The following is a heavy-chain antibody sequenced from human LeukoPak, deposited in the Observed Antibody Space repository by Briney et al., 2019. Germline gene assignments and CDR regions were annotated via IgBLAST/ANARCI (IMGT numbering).Heavy chain of an antibody. J-gene: IGHJ1*01. CDR1: GLTFSSHW. Sequence: GGSLRLSCAASGLTFSSHWMHWVRQAPGKGLVWVSRITNDGSSTTYADSVKGRFTISRDNAKNTLYLQMNSLRAEDTAVYYCARGEDQLLSYFQHWGQGTLVTVSS. V-gene: IGHV3-74*01. D-gene: IGHD2-2*01. CDR3: ARGEDQLLSYFQH. CDR2: ITNDGSST.